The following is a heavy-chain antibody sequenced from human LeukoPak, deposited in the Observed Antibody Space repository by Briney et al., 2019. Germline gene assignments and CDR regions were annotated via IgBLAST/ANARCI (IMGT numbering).Heavy chain of an antibody. CDR3: AGFRFYVVPAVHDAFDI. Sequence: SGTLSLTCADAGGSISSSNWWSWVRQPPGKGLEWIGYIYHSGSTYYNPSLKSRVTISVDRSKNQFSLKLSSVTAADTAVYYCAGFRFYVVPAVHDAFDIWGQGTMVTVSS. CDR2: IYHSGST. J-gene: IGHJ3*02. D-gene: IGHD2-2*01. CDR1: GGSISSSNW. V-gene: IGHV4-4*02.